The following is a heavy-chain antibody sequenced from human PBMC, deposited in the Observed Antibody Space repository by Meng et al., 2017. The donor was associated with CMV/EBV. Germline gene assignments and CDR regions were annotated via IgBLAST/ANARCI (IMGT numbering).Heavy chain of an antibody. J-gene: IGHJ4*02. D-gene: IGHD3-22*01. CDR3: ARGGENYYDSSGYYS. V-gene: IGHV4-59*01. CDR2: IYYSGST. Sequence: ESLKISCTVSGGSISSYYWSWIRQPPGKGLEWIGYIYYSGSTNYNPSLKSRVTISVDTSKNQFSLKLSSVTAADTAVYYCARGGENYYDSSGYYSWGQGTLVTVS. CDR1: GGSISSYY.